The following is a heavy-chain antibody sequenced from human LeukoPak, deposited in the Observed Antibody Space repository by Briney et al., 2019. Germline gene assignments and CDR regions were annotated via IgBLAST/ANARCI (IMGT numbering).Heavy chain of an antibody. CDR2: IYHSGST. D-gene: IGHD4-17*01. CDR1: GYSISSGYY. J-gene: IGHJ4*02. CDR3: ARVTRLDLIDY. Sequence: PSETLSLTCTVSGYSISSGYYWGWIRQPPGKGLEWIGSIYHSGSTYYNPSLKSRVTISVDTSKNQFSLKLSSVTAADTAVYYCARVTRLDLIDYWGQGTLVTVSS. V-gene: IGHV4-38-2*02.